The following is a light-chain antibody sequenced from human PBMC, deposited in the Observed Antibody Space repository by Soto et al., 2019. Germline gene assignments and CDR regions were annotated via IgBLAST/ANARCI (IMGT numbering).Light chain of an antibody. Sequence: DIPMTQSPSSLTASVGDRVTITCQTSQNISKFLIWSQQSPGNAPNLLISDASNLEAGVPSRFRGRGSGSHFTLTISSLQPEDIGRYICHQYDDRPYTFGQGTRLQIK. CDR2: DAS. CDR3: HQYDDRPYT. V-gene: IGKV1-33*01. CDR1: QNISKF. J-gene: IGKJ2*01.